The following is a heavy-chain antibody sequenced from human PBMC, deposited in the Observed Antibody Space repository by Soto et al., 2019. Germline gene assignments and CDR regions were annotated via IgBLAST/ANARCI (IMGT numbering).Heavy chain of an antibody. CDR1: GGSFSGYY. CDR3: ARLSEDIVVVPAAKGLDP. D-gene: IGHD2-2*01. CDR2: INHSGST. V-gene: IGHV4-34*01. J-gene: IGHJ5*02. Sequence: QVQLQQWGAGLLKPSETLSLTCAVYGGSFSGYYWSWIRQPPGKGLEWIGEINHSGSTNYNPSLKSRVTISVDTYKNQFSLKLSSVTAADTAVYYCARLSEDIVVVPAAKGLDPWGQGTLVTVSS.